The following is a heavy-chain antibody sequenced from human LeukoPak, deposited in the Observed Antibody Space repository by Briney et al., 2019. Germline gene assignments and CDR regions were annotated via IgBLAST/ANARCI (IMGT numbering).Heavy chain of an antibody. CDR1: SYSISSGYY. CDR2: IYHSGST. D-gene: IGHD3-22*01. J-gene: IGHJ3*02. CDR3: ARSYPYDFHDSSGYSDAFDI. V-gene: IGHV4-38-2*02. Sequence: SETLSLTCTVSSYSISSGYYWGWIRQPPGKGLEWIGSIYHSGSTYYNPSLKSRVTISVDTSKNQFSLKLSSVTAADTAVYYCARSYPYDFHDSSGYSDAFDIWGQGTMVTVSS.